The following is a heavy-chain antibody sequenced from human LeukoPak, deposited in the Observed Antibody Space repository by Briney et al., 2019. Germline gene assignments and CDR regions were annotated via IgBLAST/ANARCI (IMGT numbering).Heavy chain of an antibody. D-gene: IGHD2-8*02. J-gene: IGHJ4*02. CDR2: IGDSGGST. CDR3: AKRAGNGGVFGD. CDR1: GFTFSSYA. V-gene: IGHV3-23*01. Sequence: GGSLRLSCAASGFTFSSYAMSWVRRAPGKGLEWISTIGDSGGSTYYADSVKGRFTISRDNSKNTLDLQMNSLRVEDTALYYCAKRAGNGGVFGDWGPGTLVTVSS.